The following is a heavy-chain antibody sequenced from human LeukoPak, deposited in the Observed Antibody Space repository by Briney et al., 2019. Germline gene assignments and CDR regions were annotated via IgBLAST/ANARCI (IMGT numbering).Heavy chain of an antibody. V-gene: IGHV3-23*01. J-gene: IGHJ4*02. D-gene: IGHD2-8*01. CDR1: GFTFSSYA. CDR2: ISGSGGST. CDR3: AKVANGGGDY. Sequence: PGRSLRLSCAASGFTFSSYAVSWVRQAPGKGLEWVSAISGSGGSTYYAESVKGRFTISRDNSKCTLYLQLSSLRAEDTAIYYCAKVANGGGDYWGQGTLVTASS.